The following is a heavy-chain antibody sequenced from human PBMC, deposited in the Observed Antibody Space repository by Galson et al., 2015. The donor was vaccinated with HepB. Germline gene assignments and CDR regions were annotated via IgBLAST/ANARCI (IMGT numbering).Heavy chain of an antibody. V-gene: IGHV1-69*13. CDR3: AREWSTRDIVVVPAAPDYYYYYYMDV. CDR2: IIPIFGTA. CDR1: GGTFSSYA. Sequence: SVTVSCKASGGTFSSYAISWVRQAPGQGLEWMGGIIPIFGTANYAQKFQGRVTITADESTSTAYMELSSLRSEDTAVYYCAREWSTRDIVVVPAAPDYYYYYYMDVWGKGTTVTVSS. D-gene: IGHD2-2*01. J-gene: IGHJ6*03.